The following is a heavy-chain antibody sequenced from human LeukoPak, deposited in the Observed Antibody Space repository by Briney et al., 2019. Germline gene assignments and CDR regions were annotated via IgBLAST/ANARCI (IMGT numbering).Heavy chain of an antibody. Sequence: SETLSLTCTVSGGSISSYYWSWLRQPAGKGLEWIGYIYYSGSTNYNPSLKSRVTISVDTSKNQFSLKLSSVTAADTAVYYCARHVGSSSWQNFDYWGQGTLVTVSS. J-gene: IGHJ4*02. CDR2: IYYSGST. CDR3: ARHVGSSSWQNFDY. V-gene: IGHV4-59*08. D-gene: IGHD6-13*01. CDR1: GGSISSYY.